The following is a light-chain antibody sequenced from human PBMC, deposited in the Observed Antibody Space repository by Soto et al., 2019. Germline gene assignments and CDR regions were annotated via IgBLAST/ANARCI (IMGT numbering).Light chain of an antibody. Sequence: DIQMTQSPSTLSASVGDRVTITCRASQSISSWLAWYQQKPGKAPKVLIYDASSLVSGVPSRFSGSGSGTEFSLTISSLQPDDFATYYCQQYNHYWTFGQGTRVEIK. CDR2: DAS. CDR3: QQYNHYWT. J-gene: IGKJ1*01. V-gene: IGKV1-5*01. CDR1: QSISSW.